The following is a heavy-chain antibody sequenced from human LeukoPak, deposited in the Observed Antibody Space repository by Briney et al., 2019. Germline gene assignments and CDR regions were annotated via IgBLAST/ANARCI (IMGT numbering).Heavy chain of an antibody. V-gene: IGHV4-4*02. J-gene: IGHJ4*02. D-gene: IGHD4/OR15-4a*01. Sequence: SETLSLTCAVSGGSISSSHWWSWVRQPPGKGLEWIGSIYYSGSTYYNPSLKSRVTISVDTSKNQFSLKLSSVTAADTAVYYCARRAGAYSHPYDYWGQGTLVTVSS. CDR3: ARRAGAYSHPYDY. CDR2: IYYSGST. CDR1: GGSISSSHW.